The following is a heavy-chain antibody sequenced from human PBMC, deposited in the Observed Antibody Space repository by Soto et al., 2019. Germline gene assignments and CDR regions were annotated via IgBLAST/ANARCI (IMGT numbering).Heavy chain of an antibody. CDR2: IKQDGSEK. CDR1: GFTFSSYW. CDR3: ARLYREWLFPVYYYYGMDV. V-gene: IGHV3-7*01. D-gene: IGHD3-3*01. Sequence: EVQMLESGGGLVQPGGSLRLSCAASGFTFSSYWMSWVRQAPGKGLEWVANIKQDGSEKYYVDSVKGRFTISRDNAKNSLYLQMNSLRAEDTAVYYCARLYREWLFPVYYYYGMDVWGQGTTVTVSS. J-gene: IGHJ6*02.